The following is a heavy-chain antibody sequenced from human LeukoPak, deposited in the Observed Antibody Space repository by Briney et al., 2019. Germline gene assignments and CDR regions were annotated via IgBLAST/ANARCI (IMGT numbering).Heavy chain of an antibody. Sequence: PGGSLRLSCAPSGFTSSSYGMHWVRQAPGKGLEWVSLISYDGSNKYYADSVKGRFTISRDNSKNTLYLQMNSLRAEDTAVYYCARDKGYDSSGYSPNWFDPWGQGTLVTVPS. J-gene: IGHJ5*02. CDR1: GFTSSSYG. V-gene: IGHV3-30*03. CDR2: ISYDGSNK. D-gene: IGHD3-22*01. CDR3: ARDKGYDSSGYSPNWFDP.